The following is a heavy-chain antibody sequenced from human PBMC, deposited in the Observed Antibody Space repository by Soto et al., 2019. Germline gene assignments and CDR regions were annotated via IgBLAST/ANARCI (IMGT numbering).Heavy chain of an antibody. Sequence: EVQLVESGGGLVEPGGSLTLSCAASGFTFSNAWMSWVRQAPGKGLEWVGRIKSKTGGGTTDYVAPVKGRFTISRDDSKITLYLQMNSLKTEDTAVYYCTPAFITMVRGVIVPWGQGTLVTVSS. D-gene: IGHD3-10*01. V-gene: IGHV3-15*01. J-gene: IGHJ5*02. CDR3: TPAFITMVRGVIVP. CDR2: IKSKTGGGTT. CDR1: GFTFSNAW.